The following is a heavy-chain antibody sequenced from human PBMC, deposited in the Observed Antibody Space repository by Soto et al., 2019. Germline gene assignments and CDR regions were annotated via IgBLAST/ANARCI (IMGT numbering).Heavy chain of an antibody. CDR1: GFTFSSYG. D-gene: IGHD4-17*01. V-gene: IGHV3-33*01. J-gene: IGHJ3*02. CDR3: ARDGGLTTVSSTDAFDI. Sequence: HPGGSLRLSCAASGFTFSSYGMHWVRQAPGKGLEWVAVIWYDGSNKYYADSVKGRFTISRDNSKNTLYLQMNSLRAEDTAVYYCARDGGLTTVSSTDAFDIWGQGTMVTVSS. CDR2: IWYDGSNK.